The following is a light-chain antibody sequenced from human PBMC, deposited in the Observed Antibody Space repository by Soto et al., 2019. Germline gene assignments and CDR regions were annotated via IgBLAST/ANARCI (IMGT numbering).Light chain of an antibody. Sequence: QSVLTQPPSASGTPGQRVTISCSGSSSNIGSDTVNWYQQFPGTAPKLLIYTNDQRPSGVPDRISGSKSGTSASLAISGLQPEDEADYYCASWDDSVNGPVFGGGTQLTVL. CDR1: SSNIGSDT. J-gene: IGLJ2*01. CDR2: TND. CDR3: ASWDDSVNGPV. V-gene: IGLV1-44*01.